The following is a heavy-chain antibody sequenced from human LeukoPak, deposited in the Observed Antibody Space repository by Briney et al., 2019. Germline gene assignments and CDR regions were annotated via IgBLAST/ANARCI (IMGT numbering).Heavy chain of an antibody. D-gene: IGHD5-18*01. CDR2: INPNSGGT. J-gene: IGHJ4*02. V-gene: IGHV1-2*02. Sequence: ASVKVSCKASGYTFTGYYMHWVRQAPGQGLEWMGWINPNSGGTNYAQKFQGRVTMTRDTSISTAYMELSRLRSDDTAVYYCARSIYSYGRGFDYWGQGTLVTVSS. CDR3: ARSIYSYGRGFDY. CDR1: GYTFTGYY.